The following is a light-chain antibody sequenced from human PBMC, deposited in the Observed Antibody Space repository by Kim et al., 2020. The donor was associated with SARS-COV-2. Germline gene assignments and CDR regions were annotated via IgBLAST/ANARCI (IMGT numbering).Light chain of an antibody. V-gene: IGLV3-21*04. J-gene: IGLJ2*01. CDR3: QVWDNYSDQVV. Sequence: SYELTQPPSVSVAPGRTARIICAANNIGTRSVHWYQQKPGQAPMLVISYDRDRPSGIPERFSGSNSGNTATLAITRVEAGDEADYYCQVWDNYSDQVVFGGGTKLTVL. CDR2: YDR. CDR1: NIGTRS.